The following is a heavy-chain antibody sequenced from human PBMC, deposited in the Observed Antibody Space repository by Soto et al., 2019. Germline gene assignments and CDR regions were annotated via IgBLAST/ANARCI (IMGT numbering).Heavy chain of an antibody. V-gene: IGHV4-39*01. D-gene: IGHD2-15*01. CDR2: VFYSGSS. Sequence: QLQLQESGPGLLKPSETLSLTCTVSGASISTSNYYWSWIRQSPGKGLEWIGSVFYSGSSYYNPSRKSRVTISVDASRNQFSLRVNFVAAADTAVYYCASRKREEICSAGNCYFTYWGQGTLVTVSS. CDR1: GASISTSNYY. J-gene: IGHJ4*02. CDR3: ASRKREEICSAGNCYFTY.